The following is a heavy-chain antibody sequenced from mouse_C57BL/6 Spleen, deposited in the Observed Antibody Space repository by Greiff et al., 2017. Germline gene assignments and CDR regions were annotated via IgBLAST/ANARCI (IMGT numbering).Heavy chain of an antibody. J-gene: IGHJ2*01. CDR2: IDPGSGGT. CDR3: ARSTGTRDFDY. V-gene: IGHV1-15*01. Sequence: VQLQQSGAELVRPGASVTLSCKASGYTFPDYEMHWVKQTPVQGLEWIGAIDPGSGGTAYNQKFKGKAILTADKSSSTAYMELRSLTSEDSAVYFCARSTGTRDFDYWGQGTTLTVSS. D-gene: IGHD4-1*01. CDR1: GYTFPDYE.